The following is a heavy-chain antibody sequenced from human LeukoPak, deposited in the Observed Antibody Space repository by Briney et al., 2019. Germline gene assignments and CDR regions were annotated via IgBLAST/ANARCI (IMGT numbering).Heavy chain of an antibody. Sequence: GGSLRLSCAASGFSFNRYDMQWVRQSPGKWLEWVTFIRYDGSEKYYVDSVEGRFTISRDNSKNTLYLQMNSLRAEDTAVYYCAKDRMNSSSWPPHFDYWGQGTLVTVSS. D-gene: IGHD6-13*01. CDR3: AKDRMNSSSWPPHFDY. CDR1: GFSFNRYD. CDR2: IRYDGSEK. J-gene: IGHJ4*02. V-gene: IGHV3-30*02.